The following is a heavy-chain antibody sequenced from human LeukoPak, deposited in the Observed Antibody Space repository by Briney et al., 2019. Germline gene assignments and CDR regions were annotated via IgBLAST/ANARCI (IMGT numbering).Heavy chain of an antibody. CDR3: ARVRGALDAFDI. D-gene: IGHD1-26*01. CDR1: GYTFTGYY. J-gene: IGHJ3*02. V-gene: IGHV1-2*02. Sequence: GASVKVSCKASGYTFTGYYMHWVRQAPGQGLEWMGWINPNSGGTNYAQKFQGRATMTRDTSISTAYMELSRLRSDDTAVYYCARVRGALDAFDIWGQGTMVTVSS. CDR2: INPNSGGT.